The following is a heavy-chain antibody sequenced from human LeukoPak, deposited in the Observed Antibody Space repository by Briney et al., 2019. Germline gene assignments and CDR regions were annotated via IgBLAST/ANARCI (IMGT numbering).Heavy chain of an antibody. Sequence: PGGSLRLSCAASGFTVSSNYMTWVRQAPGKGLEWVSIIYSGGITFYADSVKGRFTISRDNSKNTVYLQMHSLRAEDTAVYYCARDDCSGGSCTSPFWGQGTLVTVSS. V-gene: IGHV3-53*01. CDR3: ARDDCSGGSCTSPF. CDR1: GFTVSSNY. CDR2: IYSGGIT. D-gene: IGHD2-15*01. J-gene: IGHJ1*01.